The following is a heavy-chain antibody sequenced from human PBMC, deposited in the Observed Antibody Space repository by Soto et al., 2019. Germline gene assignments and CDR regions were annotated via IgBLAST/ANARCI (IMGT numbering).Heavy chain of an antibody. J-gene: IGHJ5*02. D-gene: IGHD3-10*01. CDR3: ARSPESTGRLMAKIRFRGNGFEP. CDR2: IYYAGST. CDR1: GGSINTVGCY. Sequence: SETLSLTCTVSGGSINTVGCYWIWIRQHPGTGLEWIGHIYYAGSTNYNPSLESRLTVSLDTSKNQFSLKLMSVTAADTAVYYCARSPESTGRLMAKIRFRGNGFEPWGPGNLVTVFS. V-gene: IGHV4-31*03.